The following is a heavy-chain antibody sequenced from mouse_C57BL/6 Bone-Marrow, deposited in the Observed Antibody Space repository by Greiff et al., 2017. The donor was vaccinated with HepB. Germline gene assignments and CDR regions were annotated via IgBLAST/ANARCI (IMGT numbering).Heavy chain of an antibody. D-gene: IGHD2-4*01. J-gene: IGHJ3*01. V-gene: IGHV6-3*01. Sequence: EVQLQESGGGLVQPGGSMKLSCAASGFTFSNYWMNWVRQSPEKGLEWVAQIRLKSDNYATHYAESVKGRFTISRDDSKSSVYLQMNNLRAEDTGIYYCTGGYDYPLLAYWGQGTLVTVYA. CDR1: GFTFSNYW. CDR3: TGGYDYPLLAY. CDR2: IRLKSDNYAT.